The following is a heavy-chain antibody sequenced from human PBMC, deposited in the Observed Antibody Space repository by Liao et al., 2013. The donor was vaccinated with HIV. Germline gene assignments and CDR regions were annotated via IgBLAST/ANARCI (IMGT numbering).Heavy chain of an antibody. Sequence: QVQLQESGRGLVKPSETLSLTCSVSGGSISSSSYFWGWIRQPPGKGLEWIGTIYYSGSTFYNPTLKGRVTISLDTSRNQFSLKLSSVTAADTAVFYCARDWFGSDLWGRGTLVTVSS. V-gene: IGHV4-39*07. J-gene: IGHJ2*01. D-gene: IGHD3-16*01. CDR2: IYYSGST. CDR1: GGSISSSSYF. CDR3: ARDWFGSDL.